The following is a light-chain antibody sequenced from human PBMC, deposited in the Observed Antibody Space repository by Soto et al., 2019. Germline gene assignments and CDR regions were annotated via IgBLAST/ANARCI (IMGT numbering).Light chain of an antibody. J-gene: IGLJ1*01. V-gene: IGLV1-44*01. CDR1: NSNIGNNK. Sequence: QPVLTQPPSASGTTGQRVTISCSGSNSNIGNNKVNWYQQLPGTAPKLLIYTSNQRPSGVPDRFSGSKSGTSASLAISGLQSEDEADYYCATWDDSLHGYVFGTGTKLTVL. CDR3: ATWDDSLHGYV. CDR2: TSN.